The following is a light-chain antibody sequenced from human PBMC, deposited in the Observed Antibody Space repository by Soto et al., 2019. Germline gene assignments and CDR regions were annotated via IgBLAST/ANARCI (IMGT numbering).Light chain of an antibody. V-gene: IGKV1-5*03. CDR3: HQYDSAPLT. J-gene: IGKJ4*01. Sequence: DVQMTQSPSTLSASVVDRVTITCRASQKVNTWLAWYQQKPGRAPNLLIHKASTLETGVRSRFSGSGSGTEFTLSISSLQPDDFATYYCHQYDSAPLTFGGGTKVEI. CDR1: QKVNTW. CDR2: KAS.